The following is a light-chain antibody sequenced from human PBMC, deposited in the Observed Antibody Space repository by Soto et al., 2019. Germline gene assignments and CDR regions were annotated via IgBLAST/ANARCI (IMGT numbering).Light chain of an antibody. CDR3: QQYGNSPWT. CDR2: GAS. V-gene: IGKV3-20*01. J-gene: IGKJ1*01. CDR1: QSVSSSY. Sequence: ETVLTQSPGTLSLSPGERATLSCRASQSVSSSYLAWYQQKPGQGPSLLIYGASSRATGIPDRFSGSGSGTDFTLTISRLEPEDFAVYYCQQYGNSPWTFGQGTKVEIK.